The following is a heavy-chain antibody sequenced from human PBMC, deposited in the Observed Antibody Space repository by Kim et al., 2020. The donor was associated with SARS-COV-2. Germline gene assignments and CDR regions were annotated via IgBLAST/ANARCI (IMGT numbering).Heavy chain of an antibody. CDR3: ARPVIPDDAVDI. J-gene: IGHJ3*02. D-gene: IGHD2-21*02. Sequence: YHHPSLKGRVPISVDTSKNQFSLKLRSVTAADTAVYYCARPVIPDDAVDIWGQGTMVTVSS. V-gene: IGHV4-39*01.